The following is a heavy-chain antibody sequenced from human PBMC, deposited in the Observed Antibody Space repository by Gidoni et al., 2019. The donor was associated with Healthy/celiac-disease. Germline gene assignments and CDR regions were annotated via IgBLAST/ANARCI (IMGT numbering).Heavy chain of an antibody. CDR2: INHSGST. CDR3: ARETRIQLWLDYYYYYGMDV. Sequence: QVQLQQWGAGLLKPSETLSLSCAVYGGSFSRYYSSWIRQPPGKGLEWIGEINHSGSTNYNPSIKSRVTISVDTSKNQFSLKLSSVTAADTAVYYCARETRIQLWLDYYYYYGMDVWGQGTTVTVSS. V-gene: IGHV4-34*01. CDR1: GGSFSRYY. J-gene: IGHJ6*02. D-gene: IGHD5-18*01.